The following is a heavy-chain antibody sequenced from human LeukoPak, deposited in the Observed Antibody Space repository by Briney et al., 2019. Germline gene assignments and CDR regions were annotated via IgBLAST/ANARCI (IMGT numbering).Heavy chain of an antibody. J-gene: IGHJ4*02. D-gene: IGHD7-27*01. CDR3: ARLLTGDRDY. CDR2: IYHSGST. Sequence: PSGTLSLTCAVSGGSISSSDWWTWVRQPPGEGLEWIGEIYHSGSTKYNPSLKSRVTISVDKSKNQFSLKVSSVTAADTAVYYCARLLTGDRDYWGQGTLVTVSS. CDR1: GGSISSSDW. V-gene: IGHV4-4*02.